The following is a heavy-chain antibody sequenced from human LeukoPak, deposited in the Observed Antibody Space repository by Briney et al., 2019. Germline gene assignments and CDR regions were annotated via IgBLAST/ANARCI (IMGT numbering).Heavy chain of an antibody. J-gene: IGHJ4*02. Sequence: GGSLRLSCAASGFSFSDYYMTWFRQAPGQGLEWVSYMSSSSTDINYADSVKGRFTISRDNSKNTLYLQMNSLRAEDTAVYYCARDQNYDSSGYPTPVFDYWGQGTLVTVSS. CDR1: GFSFSDYY. CDR2: MSSSSTDI. V-gene: IGHV3-11*06. CDR3: ARDQNYDSSGYPTPVFDY. D-gene: IGHD3-22*01.